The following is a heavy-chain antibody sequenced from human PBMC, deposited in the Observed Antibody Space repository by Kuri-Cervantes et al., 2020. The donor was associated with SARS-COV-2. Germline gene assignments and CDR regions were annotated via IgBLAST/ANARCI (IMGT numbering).Heavy chain of an antibody. D-gene: IGHD2-8*01. J-gene: IGHJ6*03. CDR1: GFTFSSYS. Sequence: GESLKISCGGTGFTFSSYSMSWVRQAPGKGLEWISGISDSGANTYYADSVKGRFTISRDNSKSTLYLQMNSLTAEDTATYYCAKRYCSNGVCYHYYYYYMDVCGKATTTVSS. V-gene: IGHV3-23*01. CDR3: AKRYCSNGVCYHYYYYYMDV. CDR2: ISDSGANT.